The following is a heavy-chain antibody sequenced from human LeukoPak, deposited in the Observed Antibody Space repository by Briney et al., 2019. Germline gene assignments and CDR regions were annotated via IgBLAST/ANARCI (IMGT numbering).Heavy chain of an antibody. J-gene: IGHJ6*03. V-gene: IGHV4-59*11. CDR2: VYNSGNT. Sequence: SSETLSLTCTVSRGSISSHYWSWIRQPPGKGLERIGSVYNSGNTNYNASLRSRVTISVDTPKNQFSLEMSSVTAADTAVYYCARVVTVPTAVYYYYLDVWGKGTTVTVSS. D-gene: IGHD1-1*01. CDR3: ARVVTVPTAVYYYYLDV. CDR1: RGSISSHY.